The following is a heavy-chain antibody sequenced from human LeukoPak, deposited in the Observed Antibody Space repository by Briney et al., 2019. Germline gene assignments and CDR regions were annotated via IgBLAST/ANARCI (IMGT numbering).Heavy chain of an antibody. Sequence: GESLKISCKGSGYSFTNYWIGWVRQMPGKGLKWMGIIYPGDSDARYSPSFRGQVTISADKSISTAYLKWSSLKASDAAMYYCARRSVPESTSPSTFDIWGQGTMVTVSS. CDR2: IYPGDSDA. D-gene: IGHD4-11*01. CDR1: GYSFTNYW. V-gene: IGHV5-51*01. CDR3: ARRSVPESTSPSTFDI. J-gene: IGHJ3*02.